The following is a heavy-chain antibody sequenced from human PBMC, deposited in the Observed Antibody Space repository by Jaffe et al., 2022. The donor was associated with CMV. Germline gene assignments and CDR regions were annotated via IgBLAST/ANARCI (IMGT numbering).Heavy chain of an antibody. J-gene: IGHJ5*02. CDR2: INPSGGRT. CDR3: ARARGSYDYWSGSLNCFDP. CDR1: GYTFTSYY. D-gene: IGHD3-3*01. Sequence: QVQLMQSGAEVKKPGTSVRVSCVTFGYTFTSYYMHWVRQAPGQGLEWMGMINPSGGRTTLAEKFQDRVTLTSHTSTRTVYMELSSLTSEDTAVYFCARARGSYDYWSGSLNCFDPWGQGTLVTVSS. V-gene: IGHV1-46*01.